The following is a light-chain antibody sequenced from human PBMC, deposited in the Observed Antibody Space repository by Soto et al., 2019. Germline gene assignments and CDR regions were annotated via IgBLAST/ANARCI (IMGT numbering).Light chain of an antibody. V-gene: IGKV3-11*01. J-gene: IGKJ4*01. Sequence: EIVLTQSPATLSLSPGERATLSCRASQSISYYLAWYQQRPGQAPRLLIFDASNKATGIPARFSASGSGTDFTLTIISLEPEDVGVYYCQQRSNWRGTFGGGTKVEIK. CDR3: QQRSNWRGT. CDR2: DAS. CDR1: QSISYY.